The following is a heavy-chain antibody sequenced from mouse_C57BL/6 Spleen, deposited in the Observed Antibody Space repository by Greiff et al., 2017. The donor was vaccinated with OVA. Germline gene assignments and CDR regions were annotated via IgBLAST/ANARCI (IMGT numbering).Heavy chain of an antibody. V-gene: IGHV1-69*01. D-gene: IGHD2-4*01. CDR1: GYTFTSYW. CDR3: ARAGDYDGAWFAY. Sequence: QVQLQQPGAELVMPGASVKLSCKASGYTFTSYWMHWVTQRPGQGLAWIGELDPSDSSTNYNQKFKGKSTLPLDKSSSTAYMQLSSLTSEDSAVYYCARAGDYDGAWFAYWGQGTLVTVAA. CDR2: LDPSDSST. J-gene: IGHJ3*01.